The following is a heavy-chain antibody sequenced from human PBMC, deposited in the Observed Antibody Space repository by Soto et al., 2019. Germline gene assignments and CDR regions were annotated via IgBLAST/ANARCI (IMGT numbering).Heavy chain of an antibody. CDR2: ISWDDDK. Sequence: QITLKESGPTVVEPTQTLTLTCTFSGFSLITTGSGVAWIRQPPGKALEWLALISWDDDKRYSPSLKSRLTITKDTSNSRVVLTITTMVPVCLGTYFCALLMTALTTCGMAVWGHGTAVTVSS. J-gene: IGHJ6*02. CDR1: GFSLITTGSG. D-gene: IGHD4-17*01. V-gene: IGHV2-5*02. CDR3: ALLMTALTTCGMAV.